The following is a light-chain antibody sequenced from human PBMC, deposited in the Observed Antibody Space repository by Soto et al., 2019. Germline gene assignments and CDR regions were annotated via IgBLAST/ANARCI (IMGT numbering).Light chain of an antibody. J-gene: IGKJ5*01. CDR3: QQLNSYPRIT. CDR2: DAS. V-gene: IGKV1-5*02. Sequence: DIQMTQSPSTLSASVGDRVTIICRASQSISTWLAWYQLKPGKAPKLLIYDASTLEGGVPSRFSGIGSGTEFTLTISSLQPEDFATYYCQQLNSYPRITFGQGTRLEIK. CDR1: QSISTW.